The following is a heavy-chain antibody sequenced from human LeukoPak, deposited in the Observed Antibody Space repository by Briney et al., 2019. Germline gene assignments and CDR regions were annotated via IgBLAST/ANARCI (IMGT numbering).Heavy chain of an antibody. V-gene: IGHV4-31*03. D-gene: IGHD3-16*01. CDR2: IYYSGST. CDR3: ARTLTTLGWFDP. Sequence: PSETLSLTCTVSGGSISSGGYYWSWIRQHPGKGLEWIGYIYYSGSTYYNPSLKSRVTISVDTSKNQFSLKLSSVTAADTAMYYCARTLTTLGWFDPWGQGTLGAMSS. CDR1: GGSISSGGYY. J-gene: IGHJ5*02.